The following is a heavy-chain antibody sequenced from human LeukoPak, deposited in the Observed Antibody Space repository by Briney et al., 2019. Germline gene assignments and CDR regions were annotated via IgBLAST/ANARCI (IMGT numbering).Heavy chain of an antibody. D-gene: IGHD5-12*01. J-gene: IGHJ5*02. CDR3: ARQYSGYLRNWFDP. CDR2: MYYSGSS. V-gene: IGHV4-39*01. Sequence: PSETLSLTCNVSGGSISSSSYYWGWIRQPPGKGLEWIGSMYYSGSSYYNPSLKSRVTISVDTSKNQFSLKLSSVTAADTAVYYCARQYSGYLRNWFDPWGQGTLDTVSS. CDR1: GGSISSSSYY.